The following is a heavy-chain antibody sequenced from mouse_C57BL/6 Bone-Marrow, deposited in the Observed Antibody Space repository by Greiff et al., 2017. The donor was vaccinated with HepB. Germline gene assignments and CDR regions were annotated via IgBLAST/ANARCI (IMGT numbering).Heavy chain of an antibody. CDR3: SRRSYYCGSSYFDY. V-gene: IGHV1-85*01. J-gene: IGHJ2*01. CDR2: IYPRDGST. CDR1: GYTFRSYD. Sequence: QVQLQQSGPELVKPGASVKLSCKASGYTFRSYDINWVKQRPGQGLEWIGWIYPRDGSTKYNEKFKGKATLTVDTSSSTAYMELHSLTSEDSAVYFYSRRSYYCGSSYFDYWGQGTTLTVSS. D-gene: IGHD1-1*01.